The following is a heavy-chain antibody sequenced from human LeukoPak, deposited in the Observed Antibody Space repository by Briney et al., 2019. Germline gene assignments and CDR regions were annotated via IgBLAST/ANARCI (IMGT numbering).Heavy chain of an antibody. CDR2: ISAYNGNT. V-gene: IGHV1-18*01. CDR3: ARVSEYSSGWYFAYYYYGMDV. D-gene: IGHD6-19*01. Sequence: ASVKVSCKASGYTFTSYGISWVRQAPGQGLEWMGWISAYNGNTNYAQKLQGRVTMTTDTSTSTAYMELRSLRSDDAAVYYCARVSEYSSGWYFAYYYYGMDVWGQGTTVTVSS. J-gene: IGHJ6*02. CDR1: GYTFTSYG.